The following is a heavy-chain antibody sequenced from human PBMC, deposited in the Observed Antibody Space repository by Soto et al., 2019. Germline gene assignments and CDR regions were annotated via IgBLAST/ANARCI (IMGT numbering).Heavy chain of an antibody. V-gene: IGHV3-7*01. Sequence: EVQLVESGGDLAQPGGSLRLSCAASGFTLSNFWVNWVRQAPGKGLEWVANIKQGGIEKNYVDSVKGRFTISRDDTKNSLFLKMNNLRAEDTDVYYCLVTTSAFDIWGRGTKVTVSS. J-gene: IGHJ3*02. CDR2: IKQGGIEK. CDR1: GFTLSNFW. CDR3: LVTTSAFDI. D-gene: IGHD4-17*01.